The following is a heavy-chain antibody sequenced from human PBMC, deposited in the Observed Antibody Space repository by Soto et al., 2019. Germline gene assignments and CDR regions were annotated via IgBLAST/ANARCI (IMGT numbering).Heavy chain of an antibody. J-gene: IGHJ3*02. CDR2: ISYDGSNK. CDR3: AKLAPVYSYAPDQAFDI. Sequence: GGSLRLSCAASGFTFSSYGMHWVRQAPGKGLEWVAVISYDGSNKYYADSVKGRFTISRDNSKNTLYLQMNSLRAEDTAVYYCAKLAPVYSYAPDQAFDIWGQGTMVTVSS. V-gene: IGHV3-30*18. CDR1: GFTFSSYG. D-gene: IGHD5-18*01.